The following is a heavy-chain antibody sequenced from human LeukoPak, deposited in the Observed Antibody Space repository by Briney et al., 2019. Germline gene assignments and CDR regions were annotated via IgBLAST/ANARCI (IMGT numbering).Heavy chain of an antibody. CDR2: TYYSGST. CDR3: ARDPPPPYYYDSSALPPP. D-gene: IGHD3-22*01. V-gene: IGHV4-39*07. J-gene: IGHJ5*02. CDR1: GGSISSSSYY. Sequence: SETLSLTCTVSGGSISSSSYYWGWIRQPPGKGLEWIGSTYYSGSTYYNPSLKSRVTISVDTSKNQFSLKLSSVTAADTAVYYCARDPPPPYYYDSSALPPPGGQGPLATVPS.